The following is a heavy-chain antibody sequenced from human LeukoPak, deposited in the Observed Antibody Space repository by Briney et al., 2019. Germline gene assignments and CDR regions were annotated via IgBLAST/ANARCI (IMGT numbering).Heavy chain of an antibody. V-gene: IGHV1-18*01. CDR3: ARGPIGGVVLGTALGYFDP. CDR2: ISGYNGNT. CDR1: GDIFTNYG. J-gene: IGHJ5*02. Sequence: ASVKASCKASGDIFTNYGFSWVRQAPGQGLEWMGWISGYNGNTNFAQNFQGRVSMTTDTSTNVVYMELRSLRSDDTAVYYCARGPIGGVVLGTALGYFDPWGQGTLVTVSS. D-gene: IGHD2-21*02.